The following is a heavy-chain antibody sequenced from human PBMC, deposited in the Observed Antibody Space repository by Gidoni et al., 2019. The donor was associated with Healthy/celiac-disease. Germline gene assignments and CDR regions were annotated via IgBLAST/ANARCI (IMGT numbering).Heavy chain of an antibody. D-gene: IGHD2-15*01. CDR2: IYHGGST. CDR3: AREAYCSGGSCYHYYYYGMDV. Sequence: QVQLQESGPGLVTPSETLSLTCAVSGYSISSGSYWGWLRQPPGKGLEWIGSIYHGGSTYYNPSLKSRVTISVDTSKNQFSLKLSSVTAADTAVYYCAREAYCSGGSCYHYYYYGMDVWGQGTTVTVSS. J-gene: IGHJ6*02. CDR1: GYSISSGSY. V-gene: IGHV4-38-2*02.